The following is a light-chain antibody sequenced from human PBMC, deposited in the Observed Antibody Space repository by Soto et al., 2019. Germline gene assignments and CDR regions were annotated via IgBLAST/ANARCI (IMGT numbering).Light chain of an antibody. V-gene: IGKV3-20*01. Sequence: IVLTQSPGTLSLSPGGRATLSCRASQSISSSYLAWYQQKPGQAPRLLIYGASSRATAIPDRFSGSGSGTDFTLTISRLEPADSAVYYCQQYNDSPGTFGQGTKVEIK. CDR3: QQYNDSPGT. J-gene: IGKJ1*01. CDR2: GAS. CDR1: QSISSSY.